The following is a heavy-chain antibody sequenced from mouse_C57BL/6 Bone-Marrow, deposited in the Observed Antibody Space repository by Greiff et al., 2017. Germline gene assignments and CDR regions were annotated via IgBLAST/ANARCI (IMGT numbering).Heavy chain of an antibody. CDR3: ASPYYGSSPYWYFDV. CDR2: INPSSGYT. Sequence: FQLQQSGAELAKPGASVKLSCKASGYTFTSYWMHWVKQRPGQGLEWIGYINPSSGYTKYNQKFKDKATLTADKSSSTAYMQLSRLTYEDSAVYYCASPYYGSSPYWYFDVWGTGTTVTVSS. J-gene: IGHJ1*03. D-gene: IGHD1-1*01. CDR1: GYTFTSYW. V-gene: IGHV1-7*01.